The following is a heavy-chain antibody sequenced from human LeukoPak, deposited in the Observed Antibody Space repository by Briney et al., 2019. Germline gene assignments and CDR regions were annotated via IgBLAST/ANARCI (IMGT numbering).Heavy chain of an antibody. CDR2: IQSDGSNK. CDR1: GLTFSTYS. D-gene: IGHD3-16*01. J-gene: IGHJ3*01. V-gene: IGHV3-30*02. CDR3: ATGRDYAFTY. Sequence: GGSLRLSCAASGLTFSTYSMNWVRQAPGKGLEWVAFIQSDGSNKHYADSVKGRFTISRDNSQNTLYLQMSSLRAEDTAVYYCATGRDYAFTYWGQGTMVTVSS.